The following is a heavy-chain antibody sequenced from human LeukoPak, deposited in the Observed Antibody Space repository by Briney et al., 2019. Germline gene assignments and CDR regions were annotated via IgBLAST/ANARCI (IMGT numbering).Heavy chain of an antibody. CDR3: ATTSKYIGSGRDDSFDI. D-gene: IGHD3-10*01. CDR2: TSYSGDT. V-gene: IGHV4-30-4*01. CDR1: GGSISITTGRYY. Sequence: SQTLCLTCTVSGGSISITTGRYYWSWIRQPPGKGLEWIGCTSYSGDTYYNPSLKSRVSVSVDTSKSQLSLKMSSVTAADTAVYYCATTSKYIGSGRDDSFDIWGQGTMVTVSS. J-gene: IGHJ3*02.